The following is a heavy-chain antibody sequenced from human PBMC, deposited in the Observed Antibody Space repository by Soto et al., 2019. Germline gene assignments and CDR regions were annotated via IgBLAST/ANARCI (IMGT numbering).Heavy chain of an antibody. J-gene: IGHJ6*03. CDR1: GFTFGDYA. V-gene: IGHV3-49*03. CDR2: IRSKAYGGTT. D-gene: IGHD2-2*01. Sequence: HPGGSLRLSCTASGFTFGDYAMSWFRQAPGKGLEWVGFIRSKAYGGTTEYAASVKGRFTISRDDSKSIAYLQMNSLKTEDTAVYYCTRAGGYCSSTSCYPDKSYYYYYYMDVWGKGTTVTVSS. CDR3: TRAGGYCSSTSCYPDKSYYYYYYMDV.